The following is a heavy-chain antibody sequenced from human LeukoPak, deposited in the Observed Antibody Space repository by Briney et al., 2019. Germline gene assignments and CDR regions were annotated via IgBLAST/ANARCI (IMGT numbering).Heavy chain of an antibody. CDR1: GFTFSSYA. Sequence: PGGSLRLSCAASGFTFSSYAMSWFRQAPGKGLEWVSAISGSGVTTYYADSVKGRFTISRDNSKNTLYLQMNSLRAEDTALYYCAKDRDYYLVGFFDYWGQGTLVTVSS. CDR3: AKDRDYYLVGFFDY. CDR2: ISGSGVTT. V-gene: IGHV3-23*01. D-gene: IGHD3-10*01. J-gene: IGHJ4*02.